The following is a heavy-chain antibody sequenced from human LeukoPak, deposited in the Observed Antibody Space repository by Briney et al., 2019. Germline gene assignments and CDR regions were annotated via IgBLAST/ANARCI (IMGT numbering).Heavy chain of an antibody. CDR3: ARESGYYDSSGYYWGYFDY. Sequence: GSLRLSCVASGFSVSSYGMSWVRQAPGKALEWVSLVYRGGATHYADSVQGRFIISRDNSKNTLYLQMNSLRAEDTAVYYCARESGYYDSSGYYWGYFDYWGQGTLVTVSS. D-gene: IGHD3-22*01. CDR1: GFSVSSYG. V-gene: IGHV3-66*02. J-gene: IGHJ4*02. CDR2: VYRGGAT.